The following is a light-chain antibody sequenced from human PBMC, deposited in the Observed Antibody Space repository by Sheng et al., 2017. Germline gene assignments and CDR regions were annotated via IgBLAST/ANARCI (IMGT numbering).Light chain of an antibody. J-gene: IGKJ1*01. V-gene: IGKV1-5*03. CDR2: KAS. CDR1: QTIATW. Sequence: DIQMTQSPSTLSASVGDRVTITCRASQTIATWLAWYQQKPGKAPKLLINKASNLESGVPSRFSGSGSGTEFTLTISSLQPVDFATYYCQQYNGYSWTFGQGTKVEIK. CDR3: QQYNGYSWT.